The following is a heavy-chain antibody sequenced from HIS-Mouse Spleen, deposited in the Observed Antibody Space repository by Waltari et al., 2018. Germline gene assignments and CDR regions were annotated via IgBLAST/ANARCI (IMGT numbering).Heavy chain of an antibody. CDR3: AREIPYSSSWYDWYFDL. Sequence: QLQLQESGPGLVKPSETLSLPCTVSGGSISSSSSYWGWIRQPHGKGLEWSGSIYYSGSTYYNPSLKSRVTISVDTSKNQFSLKLSSVTAADTAVYYCAREIPYSSSWYDWYFDLWGRGTLVTVSS. V-gene: IGHV4-39*07. CDR2: IYYSGST. J-gene: IGHJ2*01. D-gene: IGHD6-13*01. CDR1: GGSISSSSSY.